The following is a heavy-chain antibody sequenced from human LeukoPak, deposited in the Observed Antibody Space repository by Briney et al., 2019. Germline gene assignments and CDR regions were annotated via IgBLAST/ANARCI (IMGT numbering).Heavy chain of an antibody. J-gene: IGHJ5*02. CDR1: GYTFTGCY. CDR2: INPNSGGT. Sequence: ASVKVSCKASGYTFTGCYMHWVRQAPGQGLEWMGWINPNSGGTNYAQKFQGRVTMTRDTSISTAYMELSRLRSDGTAVYYCAIVMITLEGVIDPWGQGTLVTVSS. D-gene: IGHD3-16*01. CDR3: AIVMITLEGVIDP. V-gene: IGHV1-2*02.